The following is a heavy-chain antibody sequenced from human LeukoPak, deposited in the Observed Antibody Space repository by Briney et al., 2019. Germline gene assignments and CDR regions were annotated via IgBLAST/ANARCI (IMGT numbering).Heavy chain of an antibody. CDR2: IWYDGSNK. Sequence: GGSLRHSCAASGFTFSNYGMHWVRQAPGKGLEWVAAIWYDGSNKYYGDSVKGRFTISRDNSKNTLYLQMNSLRAEDTAAYYCARAGYGDSHFDFWGQGTQLSVSS. CDR3: ARAGYGDSHFDF. D-gene: IGHD4-17*01. J-gene: IGHJ4*02. V-gene: IGHV3-33*01. CDR1: GFTFSNYG.